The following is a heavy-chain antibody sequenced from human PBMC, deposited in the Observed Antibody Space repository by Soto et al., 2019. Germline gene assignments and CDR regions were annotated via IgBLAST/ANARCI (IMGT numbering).Heavy chain of an antibody. Sequence: GGSLRLSCSASGFTFSNYDMVWVRQAPGKGLEYISAITSHGHITYYADSVKGRFTISRDNSKNTLSLQMSSLRGDDTAMYYCVKDGDNTGYYFTYYFDHWGQGAPVTVSS. CDR2: ITSHGHIT. CDR1: GFTFSNYD. CDR3: VKDGDNTGYYFTYYFDH. D-gene: IGHD3-22*01. J-gene: IGHJ4*02. V-gene: IGHV3-64D*06.